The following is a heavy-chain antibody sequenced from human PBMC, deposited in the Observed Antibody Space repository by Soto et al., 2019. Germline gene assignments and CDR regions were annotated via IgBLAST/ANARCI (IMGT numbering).Heavy chain of an antibody. CDR2: ISGSGGST. Sequence: GGSLRLSCAASGFTFSSYAMSWVRQAPGKGLEWVSGISGSGGSTYYADSVKGRFTISRDNSKNTLYLQMNSLRAEDTAVYYCAKPLRGGVSRPYYLDYWGQGTLVTVSS. J-gene: IGHJ4*02. CDR3: AKPLRGGVSRPYYLDY. V-gene: IGHV3-23*01. D-gene: IGHD3-10*01. CDR1: GFTFSSYA.